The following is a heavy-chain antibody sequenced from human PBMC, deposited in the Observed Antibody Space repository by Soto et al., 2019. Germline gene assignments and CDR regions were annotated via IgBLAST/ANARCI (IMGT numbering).Heavy chain of an antibody. Sequence: SETLSLTGTVSGGSISSGDYYWSWIRQPPGKGLEWIGYIYYSGSTYYNPSLKSRVTISVDTSKNQFSLKLSSVTAADTAVYYCARGPTVWGSYRSFDYWGQGTLVTVSS. J-gene: IGHJ4*02. CDR3: ARGPTVWGSYRSFDY. CDR1: GGSISSGDYY. V-gene: IGHV4-30-4*01. D-gene: IGHD3-16*02. CDR2: IYYSGST.